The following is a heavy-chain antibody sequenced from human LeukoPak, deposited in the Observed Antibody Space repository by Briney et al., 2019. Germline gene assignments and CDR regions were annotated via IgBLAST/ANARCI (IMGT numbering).Heavy chain of an antibody. Sequence: GGSLRLSCAASGFTFSSFAMNWVPQAPGKGLEWVSTMSGDATSTYYADSVKGRFTISRDNSKTTLFLQMNSLRAEDTAVYYCAKRTSGSSWYSSDSWGQGTLVTVSS. CDR2: MSGDATST. CDR1: GFTFSSFA. V-gene: IGHV3-23*01. CDR3: AKRTSGSSWYSSDS. D-gene: IGHD6-13*01. J-gene: IGHJ4*02.